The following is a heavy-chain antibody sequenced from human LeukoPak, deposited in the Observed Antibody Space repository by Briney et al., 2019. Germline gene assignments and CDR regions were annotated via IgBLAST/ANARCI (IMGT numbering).Heavy chain of an antibody. CDR1: GGSISSYY. CDR2: IYYSGST. Sequence: SETLSLTCTVSGGSISSYYWSWIRQPPGKGLEWIGYIYYSGSTNYNPSLKSRVTISVDTSKNQFSLKLGSVTAADTAVYYCARADIVATITFDYWGQGTLVTVSS. V-gene: IGHV4-59*12. J-gene: IGHJ4*02. D-gene: IGHD5-12*01. CDR3: ARADIVATITFDY.